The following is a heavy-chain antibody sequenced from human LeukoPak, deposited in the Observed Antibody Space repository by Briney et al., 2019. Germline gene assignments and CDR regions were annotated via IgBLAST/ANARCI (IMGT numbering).Heavy chain of an antibody. CDR1: GFTFSDYY. J-gene: IGHJ3*02. D-gene: IGHD1-26*01. Sequence: GGSLRHSCSASGFTFSDYYMSWIRQAPGKELEWVSYISSSGSTIYYADSVKGRFTISRDNANNSLYLQMNSLRAEDTAVYYCARERATGDAFDIWGQGTMVTVSS. V-gene: IGHV3-11*01. CDR2: ISSSGSTI. CDR3: ARERATGDAFDI.